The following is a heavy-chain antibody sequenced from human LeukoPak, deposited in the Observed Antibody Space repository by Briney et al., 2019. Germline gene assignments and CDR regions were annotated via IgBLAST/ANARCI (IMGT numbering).Heavy chain of an antibody. CDR2: ISGNGVST. J-gene: IGHJ4*02. V-gene: IGHV3-23*01. CDR3: ARYGYNINRLPFGY. Sequence: GGSLRLSCAASGFAFSTYAMSWVRQAPGKGLEWVSAISGNGVSTYYADSVKGRFIISRDNSENTVSLQMNSLRAEDTAIYYCARYGYNINRLPFGYWGQGTLVTVSS. D-gene: IGHD1-14*01. CDR1: GFAFSTYA.